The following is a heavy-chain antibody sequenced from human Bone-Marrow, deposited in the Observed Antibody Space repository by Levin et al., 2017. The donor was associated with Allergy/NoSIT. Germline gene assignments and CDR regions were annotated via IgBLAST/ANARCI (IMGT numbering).Heavy chain of an antibody. Sequence: GGSLRLSCAASGFTFSSYGMHWVRQAPGKGLEWVAVISYDGSSKYYADSVKGRFTISRDNSKNTLYLQMNSLRAEDTAVYYCAKEIDYAGYYYYYGMDVWGQGTTVTVSS. D-gene: IGHD4-17*01. J-gene: IGHJ6*02. V-gene: IGHV3-30*18. CDR3: AKEIDYAGYYYYYGMDV. CDR1: GFTFSSYG. CDR2: ISYDGSSK.